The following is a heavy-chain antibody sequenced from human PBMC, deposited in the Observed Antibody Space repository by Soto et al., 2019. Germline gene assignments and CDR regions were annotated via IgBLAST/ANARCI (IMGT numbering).Heavy chain of an antibody. V-gene: IGHV1-2*02. J-gene: IGHJ4*02. CDR2: INPNSGGT. CDR3: ARDAPITMVRGVITGFDY. D-gene: IGHD3-10*01. CDR1: GYTFTGYY. Sequence: QVQLVQSGAEGKKPGASVKVSCKASGYTFTGYYMHWVRQAPGQGLEWMGWINPNSGGTNYAQKFQGRVTMTRDTSISTAYMELSRLRSDDTAVYYCARDAPITMVRGVITGFDYWGQGTLVTVSS.